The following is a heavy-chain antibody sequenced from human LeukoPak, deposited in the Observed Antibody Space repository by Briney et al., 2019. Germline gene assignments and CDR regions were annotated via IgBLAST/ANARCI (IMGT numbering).Heavy chain of an antibody. V-gene: IGHV3-23*01. CDR1: GFTLSSYA. CDR2: ITGSSDKT. CDR3: AKDLSSSWQIDY. D-gene: IGHD6-13*01. J-gene: IGHJ4*02. Sequence: GGSLRLSCAASGFTLSSYAMSWVRQAPGKGLEWVSGITGSSDKTFYADSVKGRFTISRDSSKNTMYLQMNSLRGEDSAVYYCAKDLSSSWQIDYWGQGTLVTVSS.